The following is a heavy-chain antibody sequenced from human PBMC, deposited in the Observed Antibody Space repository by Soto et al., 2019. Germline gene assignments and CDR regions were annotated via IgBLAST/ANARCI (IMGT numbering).Heavy chain of an antibody. J-gene: IGHJ4*02. Sequence: QVQLVQSGVEVKKPGASVKVSCKASGYTFTSYGIGWERQAPGQGLEWMGWITVNSGNTNYPQKLQGRVTMTTDTSTSTAYMELRSLTSDDTAVYYCGRGLGGGWYYFDYWGQGTLVTVSS. CDR2: ITVNSGNT. CDR3: GRGLGGGWYYFDY. CDR1: GYTFTSYG. V-gene: IGHV1-18*01. D-gene: IGHD6-19*01.